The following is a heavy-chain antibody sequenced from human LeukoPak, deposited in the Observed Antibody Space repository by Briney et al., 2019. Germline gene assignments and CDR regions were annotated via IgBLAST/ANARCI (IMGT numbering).Heavy chain of an antibody. Sequence: NPSETLSLTCTVSGGSISSYYWSWIRQPPGKGLEWIGYIYYSGSTNYNPSLKSRVTISVDTSKNQFSLKLSSVTAADTAMYYCARDNGYCTSTTCSITMDPWGQGTLVTVSS. CDR3: ARDNGYCTSTTCSITMDP. CDR2: IYYSGST. J-gene: IGHJ5*02. CDR1: GGSISSYY. D-gene: IGHD2-2*03. V-gene: IGHV4-59*12.